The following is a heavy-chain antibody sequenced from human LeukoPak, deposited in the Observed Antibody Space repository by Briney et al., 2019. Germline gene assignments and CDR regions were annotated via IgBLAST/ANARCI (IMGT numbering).Heavy chain of an antibody. CDR3: ARAPMYYYDSSGYTFDY. CDR2: IIPIFGIA. D-gene: IGHD3-22*01. J-gene: IGHJ4*02. Sequence: SVKVSCKASGGTFSSYAISWVRQAPGQGLEWMGRIIPIFGIANYAQKFQGRVTITADKSTSTAYMELSSLRSEDTAAYYCARAPMYYYDSSGYTFDYWGQGTLVTVSS. CDR1: GGTFSSYA. V-gene: IGHV1-69*04.